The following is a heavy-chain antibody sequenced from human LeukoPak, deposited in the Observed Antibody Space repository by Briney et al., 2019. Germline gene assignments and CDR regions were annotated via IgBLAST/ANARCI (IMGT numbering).Heavy chain of an antibody. J-gene: IGHJ4*02. V-gene: IGHV3-23*01. CDR1: GFTFSSFA. D-gene: IGHD2/OR15-2a*01. CDR3: AKGPLLWN. CDR2: ISGSGGST. Sequence: GGSLRLSCAASGFTFSSFAMNWVRQAPGKGLEWVSAISGSGGSTYYADSLKGRFTISRDNSRNTLYLQMNSLRAEDTAVYYCAKGPLLWNWGQGTLVTVSS.